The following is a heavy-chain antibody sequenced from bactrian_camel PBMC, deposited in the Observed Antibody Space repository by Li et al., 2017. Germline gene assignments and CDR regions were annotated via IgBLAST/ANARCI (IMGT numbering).Heavy chain of an antibody. Sequence: HVQLVESGGGSVQAGGSLRLSCVNSGFATKSMGWFRQAPGKEREGVACLYMGGGSAMYANSVRGRFTISQGSGQNTVYLQMNSLKPEDTAMYYCATATRRVGAWFSSAQKGRGTQVTVS. CDR2: LYMGGGSA. D-gene: IGHD3*01. V-gene: IGHV3S63*01. J-gene: IGHJ4*01. CDR1: GFATKS.